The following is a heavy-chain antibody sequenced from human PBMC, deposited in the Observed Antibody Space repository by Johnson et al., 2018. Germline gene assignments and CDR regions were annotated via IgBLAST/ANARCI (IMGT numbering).Heavy chain of an antibody. CDR2: ITGSSNTI. CDR3: ASPLGDSSGWYYSDYYYGMDV. J-gene: IGHJ6*02. V-gene: IGHV3-48*02. Sequence: VQLVESGGGLVQPGGSLRLSCAASGFTFSSYSMNWVRQAPGKGLEWVSYITGSSNTISYADSVKGRFTISRDNAKNALYLQMNSLRDEDKAVSYCASPLGDSSGWYYSDYYYGMDVWGQGTTVTVSS. D-gene: IGHD6-19*01. CDR1: GFTFSSYS.